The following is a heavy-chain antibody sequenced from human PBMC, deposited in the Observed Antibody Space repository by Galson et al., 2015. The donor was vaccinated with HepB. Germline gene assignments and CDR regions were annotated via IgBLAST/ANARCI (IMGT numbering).Heavy chain of an antibody. Sequence: SLRLSCAASGFSFSSYSMNWVRQAPGKGLEWVSYISSSGSNVYYADSVEGRFIISRDSAKYSLYLQINSLRDEDTAVYYCARDQLGYYGMDVWGQGTTVTVSS. CDR2: ISSSGSNV. CDR1: GFSFSSYS. V-gene: IGHV3-48*02. CDR3: ARDQLGYYGMDV. D-gene: IGHD6-13*01. J-gene: IGHJ6*02.